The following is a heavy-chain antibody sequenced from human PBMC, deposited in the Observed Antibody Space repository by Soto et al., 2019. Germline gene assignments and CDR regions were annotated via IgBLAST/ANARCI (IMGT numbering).Heavy chain of an antibody. J-gene: IGHJ6*02. CDR2: IIPIFGTA. D-gene: IGHD2-15*01. V-gene: IGHV1-69*01. CDR3: ARSQGGSSSLDIYYYYYYCMDV. Sequence: QVQLVQSGAEVKKPGSSVKVSCKAPGGTFSSYAISWVRQAPGQGLEWMGGIIPIFGTAKYAQKFQGRVTITADESTSTGYMELSSLRSEDPAVYYCARSQGGSSSLDIYYYYYYCMDVWGQGTTVTVSS. CDR1: GGTFSSYA.